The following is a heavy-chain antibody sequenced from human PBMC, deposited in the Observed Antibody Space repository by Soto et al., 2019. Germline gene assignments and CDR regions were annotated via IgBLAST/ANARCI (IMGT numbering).Heavy chain of an antibody. D-gene: IGHD5-18*01. CDR3: ARARYSYAFSLPWGRLFDY. CDR1: GGSFSGYY. CDR2: INHSGST. Sequence: SETLSLTCAVYGGSFSGYYWSWIRQPPGKGLEWIGEINHSGSTNYNPSLKSRVTISVDTSKNQFSLKLSSVTAADTAVYYCARARYSYAFSLPWGRLFDYWGQGTLVTVSS. J-gene: IGHJ4*02. V-gene: IGHV4-34*01.